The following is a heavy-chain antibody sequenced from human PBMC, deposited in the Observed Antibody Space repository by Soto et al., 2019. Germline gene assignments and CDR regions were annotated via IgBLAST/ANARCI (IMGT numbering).Heavy chain of an antibody. J-gene: IGHJ4*02. CDR2: IYYSGST. CDR3: ARGKSPPGFDY. D-gene: IGHD2-8*02. V-gene: IGHV4-59*01. CDR1: GGSISSYY. Sequence: PSETLSLTCTVSGGSISSYYWSWIRQPPGKGLEWIGYIYYSGSTNYNPSLKSRVTISVDTSKNQFSLKLSSVTAADTAVYYCARGKSPPGFDYWGQGALVTVSS.